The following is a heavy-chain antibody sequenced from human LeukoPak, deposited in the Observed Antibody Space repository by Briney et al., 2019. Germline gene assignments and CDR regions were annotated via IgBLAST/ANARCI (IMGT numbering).Heavy chain of an antibody. CDR1: GGSFSPYY. Sequence: SETLSLTRAVYGGSFSPYYWSWIRQPPGKGLEWIGEINHSGSTNYNPSLKSRVTISVDTSKNQFSLKLSSVTAADTAVYYCARGGFYCGGDCYVDYWGQGTLVTVSS. D-gene: IGHD2-21*02. V-gene: IGHV4-34*01. CDR3: ARGGFYCGGDCYVDY. J-gene: IGHJ4*02. CDR2: INHSGST.